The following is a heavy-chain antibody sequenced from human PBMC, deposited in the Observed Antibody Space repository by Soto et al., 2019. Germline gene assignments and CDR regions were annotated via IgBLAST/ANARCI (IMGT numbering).Heavy chain of an antibody. CDR3: ARVEDYDSSGYLLLHDI. V-gene: IGHV4-59*01. Sequence: SETLSLTCTVSGGSISSYYWSWIRQPPGKGLEWIGYIYYSGSTNYNPSLKSRVTISVDTSKNQFSLKLSSVTAADTAVYYCARVEDYDSSGYLLLHDIWGQGTLVTVSS. J-gene: IGHJ4*02. D-gene: IGHD3-22*01. CDR2: IYYSGST. CDR1: GGSISSYY.